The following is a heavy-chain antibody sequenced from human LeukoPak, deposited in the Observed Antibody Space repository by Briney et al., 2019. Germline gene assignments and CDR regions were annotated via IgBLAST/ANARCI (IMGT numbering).Heavy chain of an antibody. J-gene: IGHJ6*03. V-gene: IGHV3-23*01. Sequence: GGSLRLSCAASGFTFSSYAMSWVRQAPGKGLEWVSAISGSGGSTYYADSVKGRFTISRDNSKNTLYLQMNSLRAEDTAVYYCARGDYDFRNYYMDVWGKGTTVAVSS. D-gene: IGHD3-3*01. CDR3: ARGDYDFRNYYMDV. CDR1: GFTFSSYA. CDR2: ISGSGGST.